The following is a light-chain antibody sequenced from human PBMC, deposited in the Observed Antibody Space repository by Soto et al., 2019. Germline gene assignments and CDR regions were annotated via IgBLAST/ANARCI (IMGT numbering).Light chain of an antibody. CDR1: QSVLYSSNNKNY. J-gene: IGKJ2*01. CDR3: QQYYSTPPT. V-gene: IGKV4-1*01. CDR2: WAS. Sequence: DIVMTQSPDSLAVSLGERATINCKSSQSVLYSSNNKNYLAWYQQKPGQPPKLLIYWASTRESGVPDRFSGSGSGTDFTLTISILQAEDVAVYYCQQYYSTPPTLGQGTKLEIK.